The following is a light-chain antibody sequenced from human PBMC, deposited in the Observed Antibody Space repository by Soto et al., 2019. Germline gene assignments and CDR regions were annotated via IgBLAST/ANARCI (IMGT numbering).Light chain of an antibody. V-gene: IGLV2-14*01. CDR2: EVS. J-gene: IGLJ1*01. CDR1: SSAVGGYNL. Sequence: QSALTQPASVSGSPGQSINISCTGTSSAVGGYNLVSSFQQHPGKVPHLIIFEVSSRPSGISSRFSGSKSGNTASLTISGLQAEDEADYYCSSYTVYSTLVFGTGTKVTVL. CDR3: SSYTVYSTLV.